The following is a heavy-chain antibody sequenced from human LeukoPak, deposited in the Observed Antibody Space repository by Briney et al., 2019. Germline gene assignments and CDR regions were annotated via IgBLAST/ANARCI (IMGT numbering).Heavy chain of an antibody. D-gene: IGHD3-10*01. CDR3: AREYYYGSGSYYNLPRFDP. J-gene: IGHJ5*02. Sequence: PGGSLRLSCAASGFTFNTYAMNWVRQAPGEGLEWVSVISSSGGSTYYADSVKGRFTISRDNSKNTLYLQMNSLRAEDTAVYYCAREYYYGSGSYYNLPRFDPWGQGTLVTVSS. V-gene: IGHV3-23*01. CDR2: ISSSGGST. CDR1: GFTFNTYA.